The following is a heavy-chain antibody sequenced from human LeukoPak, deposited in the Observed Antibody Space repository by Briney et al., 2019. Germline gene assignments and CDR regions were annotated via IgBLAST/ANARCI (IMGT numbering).Heavy chain of an antibody. CDR2: IRSKVKSYAT. V-gene: IGHV3-73*01. CDR1: GFTFSASA. CDR3: TTTPPNDYADY. Sequence: GGSLRLSCAASGFTFSASAMHWVRQASAKGLEWVGRIRSKVKSYATEYAASVKGRFTISRDDSKNTAYLQMNSLKTEDTAVYYCTTTPPNDYADYWGQGTLVTVSS. J-gene: IGHJ4*02.